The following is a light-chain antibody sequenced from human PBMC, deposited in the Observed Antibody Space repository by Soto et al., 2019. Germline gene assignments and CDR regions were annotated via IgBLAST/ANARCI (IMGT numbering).Light chain of an antibody. J-gene: IGKJ5*01. Sequence: EIVLTQSPATLSLSPGERATLSCRASQSVSSSLAWYQQKPGQSPRLLIHDSSNRATGIPARFSGSGSETDFTLTISSLEPEDFAVYYCQQRTNWRITFGQGTRLDIK. CDR1: QSVSSS. CDR2: DSS. V-gene: IGKV3-11*01. CDR3: QQRTNWRIT.